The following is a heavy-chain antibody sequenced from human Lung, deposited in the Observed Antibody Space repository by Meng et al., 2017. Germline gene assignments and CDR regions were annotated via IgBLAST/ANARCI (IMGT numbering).Heavy chain of an antibody. J-gene: IGHJ4*02. CDR1: GGSCSDYD. CDR2: INHSGST. CDR3: ARGPTTMAHDFDY. V-gene: IGHV4-34*01. Sequence: QVQLKEWGAGRLKPSETLSSTCVASGGSCSDYDWSWIRQPPGKGLEWIGEINHSGSTNYNPSLESRATISVDTSQNNLSLKLSSVTAADSAVYYCARGPTTMAHDFDYWGQGTLVTVSS. D-gene: IGHD4-11*01.